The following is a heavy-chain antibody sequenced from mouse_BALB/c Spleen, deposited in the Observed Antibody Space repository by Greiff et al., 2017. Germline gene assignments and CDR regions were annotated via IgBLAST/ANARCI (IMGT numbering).Heavy chain of an antibody. CDR3: DGGFAY. CDR1: GFNIKDTY. J-gene: IGHJ3*01. CDR2: IDPANGNT. Sequence: EAQLQQSGAELVKPGASVKLSCTASGFNIKDTYMHWVKQRPEQGLEWIGRIDPANGNTKYDPKFQGKATITADTSSNTAYLQLSSLTSEDTAVYYCDGGFAYWGQGTLVTVSA. V-gene: IGHV14-3*02.